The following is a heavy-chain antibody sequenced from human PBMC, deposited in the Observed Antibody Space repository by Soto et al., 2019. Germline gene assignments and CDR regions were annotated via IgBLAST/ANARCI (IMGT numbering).Heavy chain of an antibody. J-gene: IGHJ6*02. CDR3: AKDGSLYSSYDYYYGMDV. V-gene: IGHV3-48*03. D-gene: IGHD3-22*01. CDR2: ISSSGSTI. Sequence: PGGSLRLSCAASGFTFSSYEMNWVRQAPGKGLEWVSYISSSGSTIYYADSVKGRFTISRDNAKNSLYLQMNSLRAEDTARYYCAKDGSLYSSYDYYYGMDVWGQGTTVTVSS. CDR1: GFTFSSYE.